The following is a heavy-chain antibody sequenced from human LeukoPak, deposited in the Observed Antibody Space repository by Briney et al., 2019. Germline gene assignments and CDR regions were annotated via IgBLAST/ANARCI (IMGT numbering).Heavy chain of an antibody. Sequence: SETLSLTCTVSGGSISSYYWSWIRQPAGKGLEWIGRIYTSGSTNYNPSLKSRVTMSVDTSKNQFSLKLSSVTAADTAVYYCARVVVGITEKTYYFDYWGKGTLVTVSS. J-gene: IGHJ4*02. CDR1: GGSISSYY. V-gene: IGHV4-4*07. CDR2: IYTSGST. D-gene: IGHD1-20*01. CDR3: ARVVVGITEKTYYFDY.